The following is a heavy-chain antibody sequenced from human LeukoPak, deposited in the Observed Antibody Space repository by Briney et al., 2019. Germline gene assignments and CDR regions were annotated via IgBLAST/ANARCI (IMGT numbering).Heavy chain of an antibody. CDR2: IYYSGST. CDR1: GDSISSYY. Sequence: SETLSLTCTVSGDSISSYYWTWIRQPPGKGLEWIGYIYYSGSTNYNPSLKSRVTISVDTSKNQFSLQLNSVTPEDTAVYYCARGYYGSGSWFGVDPWGQGTLVTVSS. CDR3: ARGYYGSGSWFGVDP. D-gene: IGHD3-10*01. V-gene: IGHV4-59*12. J-gene: IGHJ5*02.